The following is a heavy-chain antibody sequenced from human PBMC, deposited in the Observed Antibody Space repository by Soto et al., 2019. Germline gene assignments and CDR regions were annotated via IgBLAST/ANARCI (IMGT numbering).Heavy chain of an antibody. V-gene: IGHV3-23*01. CDR2: ISGSGGST. D-gene: IGHD3-22*01. CDR1: GFTFSSYA. Sequence: EVQLLESGGGLVQPGGSLRLSCAASGFTFSSYAMSWVRQAPGKGLEWVSAISGSGGSTYYADSVNGRFTISRDNSKNTLYLQMNSLRAEDTAVYYCAKAQVGSSGYHDYWGQGTLVTVSS. J-gene: IGHJ4*02. CDR3: AKAQVGSSGYHDY.